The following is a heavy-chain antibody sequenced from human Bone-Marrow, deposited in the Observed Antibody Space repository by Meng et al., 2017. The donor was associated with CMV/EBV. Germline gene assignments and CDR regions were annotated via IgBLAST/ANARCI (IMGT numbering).Heavy chain of an antibody. J-gene: IGHJ3*01. CDR3: VTYDSSDV. V-gene: IGHV3-23*01. CDR2: VTSDGTT. Sequence: GGSLRLSCEPSGFSFSKYAMTWVRQAPGKGLEWVSSVTSDGTTHYAGSVKGRFTISRDSSKDTMFLQMNSLRAEDTAIYYCVTYDSSDVWGQGTMVTVSS. CDR1: GFSFSKYA.